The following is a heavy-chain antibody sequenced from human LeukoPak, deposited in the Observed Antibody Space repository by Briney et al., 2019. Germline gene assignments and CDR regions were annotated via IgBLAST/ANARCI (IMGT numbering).Heavy chain of an antibody. D-gene: IGHD4-17*01. V-gene: IGHV3-23*01. CDR3: AKGEDSTVKAFDY. CDR1: GFTFSSYA. CDR2: ISGSGGST. J-gene: IGHJ4*02. Sequence: GGSLRLSCAASGFTFSSYAMSWVRQAPGKGLEWVSVISGSGGSTYYADSVKGRFTISRDSSKNTLYLQMNSLRAEDTAVYYCAKGEDSTVKAFDYWGQGTLVTVSS.